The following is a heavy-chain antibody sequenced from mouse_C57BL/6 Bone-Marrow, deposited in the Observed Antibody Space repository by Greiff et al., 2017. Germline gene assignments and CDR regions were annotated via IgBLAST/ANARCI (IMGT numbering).Heavy chain of an antibody. CDR2: ISSGGSYT. Sequence: EVKLVESGGDLVKPGGSLKLSCAASGFTFSSYGMSWVRQTPDKRLEWVATISSGGSYTYYPDSVKGRFTISRDNAKNTLYLKMSSLKSEDTAMYYCARRGYYYAMDYWGQGTSVTVSS. CDR1: GFTFSSYG. J-gene: IGHJ4*01. V-gene: IGHV5-6*02. CDR3: ARRGYYYAMDY.